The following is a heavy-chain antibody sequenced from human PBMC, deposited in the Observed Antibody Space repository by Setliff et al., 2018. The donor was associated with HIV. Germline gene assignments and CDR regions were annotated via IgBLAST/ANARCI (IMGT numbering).Heavy chain of an antibody. J-gene: IGHJ4*02. V-gene: IGHV2-70*11. CDR3: ARIGYSGSFYYFDY. CDR1: GFSLSTSGMC. Sequence: SGPTLVNPTQTLTLTCTFPGFSLSTSGMCVSWIRQPPGKALEWLARIDWDEYKYYSTSLKTRLTISKDTPKNQVVLTMTNMDPVDTATYYCARIGYSGSFYYFDYWDQGTLVTVSS. CDR2: IDWDEYK. D-gene: IGHD1-26*01.